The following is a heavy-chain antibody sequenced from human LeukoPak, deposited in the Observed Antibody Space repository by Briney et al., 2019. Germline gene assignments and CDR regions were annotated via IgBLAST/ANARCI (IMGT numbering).Heavy chain of an antibody. Sequence: PGGSLRLSCAASGFTFSSYAMSWVRQAPGKGLEWVSVITGHGGITYYADPVKGRFTISRDNSKNTLHLQMNSLRAEDTAVYYCAKYIGGYYYGMDVWGQGTTVTVSS. CDR3: AKYIGGYYYGMDV. CDR1: GFTFSSYA. D-gene: IGHD2-15*01. J-gene: IGHJ6*02. V-gene: IGHV3-23*01. CDR2: ITGHGGIT.